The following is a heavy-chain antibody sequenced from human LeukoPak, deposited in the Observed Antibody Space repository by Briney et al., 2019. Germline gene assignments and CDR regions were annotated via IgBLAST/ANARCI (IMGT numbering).Heavy chain of an antibody. D-gene: IGHD1-26*01. CDR3: AREWDGDFLDY. V-gene: IGHV1-2*02. CDR2: IHPNSGGT. J-gene: IGHJ4*02. CDR1: GYTFTGYY. Sequence: SVKVSCKASGYTFTGYYMYWVRQAPGQGLEWMGWIHPNSGGTNHAQKFQGRVTMTRDTSISTAYMELSRLRSDDTAVYYCAREWDGDFLDYWGLGTLVTVSS.